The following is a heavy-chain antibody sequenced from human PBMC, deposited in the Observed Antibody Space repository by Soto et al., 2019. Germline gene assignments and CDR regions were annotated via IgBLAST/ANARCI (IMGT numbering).Heavy chain of an antibody. CDR1: GGTFSSYA. Sequence: SVKVSCKASGGTFSSYAISWVRQAPGQGLEWMGGIIPIFGTANYAQKFQGRVTITADESTGTAYMELSSLRSEDTAVYYCARDTVGYCSSTSSKCGWFDPWGQGTLVTVSS. D-gene: IGHD2-2*01. J-gene: IGHJ5*02. CDR2: IIPIFGTA. CDR3: ARDTVGYCSSTSSKCGWFDP. V-gene: IGHV1-69*13.